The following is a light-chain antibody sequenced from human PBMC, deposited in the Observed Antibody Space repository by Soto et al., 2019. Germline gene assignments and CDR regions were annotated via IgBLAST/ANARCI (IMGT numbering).Light chain of an antibody. J-gene: IGLJ1*01. CDR1: SSNIGTNS. Sequence: QSVLTQPPSVSAAPGQRVTISCSGSSSNIGTNSVSWYQQLPGAAPKLLLIADNNSRPSGIPDRFSGSKSGTSASLGITGLQTGDEADYYCGTWDNSLSVRVFGTGTKLTVL. V-gene: IGLV1-51*01. CDR3: GTWDNSLSVRV. CDR2: DNN.